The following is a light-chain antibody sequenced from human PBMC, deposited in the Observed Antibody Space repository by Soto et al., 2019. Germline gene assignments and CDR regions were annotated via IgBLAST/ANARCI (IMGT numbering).Light chain of an antibody. Sequence: QAVVTQEPSLTVSPGGTVTLTCGSSTGAVTSNHHPYWFEQKAGQAPRTLIYDTSNKHSWTPARFSVSLLGDKAALTLSGAQPEDEAQYYGFLSYNAARVFGGGTKLTVL. V-gene: IGLV7-46*01. J-gene: IGLJ2*01. CDR3: FLSYNAARV. CDR2: DTS. CDR1: TGAVTSNHH.